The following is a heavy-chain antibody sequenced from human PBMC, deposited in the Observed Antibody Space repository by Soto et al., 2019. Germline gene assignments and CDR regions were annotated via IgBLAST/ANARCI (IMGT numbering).Heavy chain of an antibody. J-gene: IGHJ6*02. V-gene: IGHV4-59*01. CDR3: ARVRLVRTYYYGMDV. CDR2: IYYSGST. D-gene: IGHD6-6*01. Sequence: KPSETLSLTCTVSGGSISSYYWSWIRQPPGKGLEWIGYIYYSGSTNYNPSLKSRITISVDTSKNQFSLKLSSVTAADTAVYYCARVRLVRTYYYGMDVWGQGTTVTVSS. CDR1: GGSISSYY.